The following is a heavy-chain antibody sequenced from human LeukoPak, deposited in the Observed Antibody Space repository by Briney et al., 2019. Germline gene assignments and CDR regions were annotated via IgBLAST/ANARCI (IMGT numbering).Heavy chain of an antibody. CDR1: GFTFSTYA. Sequence: GGSLRLSCAASGFTFSTYAMSWVRQAPGKGLEWVSAVSGSGGSTYYADSVKGRFTISRDNSKNTLYLQMNSLRAEDTAVYYCAKGFQSRYNFDYWGQGTLVTVFS. D-gene: IGHD5-24*01. V-gene: IGHV3-23*01. J-gene: IGHJ4*02. CDR2: VSGSGGST. CDR3: AKGFQSRYNFDY.